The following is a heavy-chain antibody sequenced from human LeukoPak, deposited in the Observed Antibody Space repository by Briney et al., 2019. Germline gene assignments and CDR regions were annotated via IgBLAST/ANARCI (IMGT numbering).Heavy chain of an antibody. CDR2: IRYDGSNK. CDR3: ARGGSYLSAFDI. J-gene: IGHJ3*02. Sequence: GGSLRLSCAASGFTFSTYGLHWVRQAPGKGLEWVAFIRYDGSNKYYADSVKGRFTISRDNSKNTLYLQMNSLRAEDTAVYYCARGGSYLSAFDIWGQGTMVTVSS. V-gene: IGHV3-30*02. CDR1: GFTFSTYG. D-gene: IGHD1-26*01.